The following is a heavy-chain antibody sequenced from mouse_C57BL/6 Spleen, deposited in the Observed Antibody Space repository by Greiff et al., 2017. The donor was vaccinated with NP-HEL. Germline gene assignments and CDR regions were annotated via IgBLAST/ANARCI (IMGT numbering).Heavy chain of an antibody. J-gene: IGHJ4*01. CDR2: ISYDGSN. CDR1: GYSITSGYY. D-gene: IGHD1-1*01. V-gene: IGHV3-6*01. CDR3: ARWGTTVVASYYYAMDY. Sequence: EVHLVESGPGLVKPSQSLSLTCSVTGYSITSGYYWNWIRQFPGNKLEWMGYISYDGSNNYNPSLKNRISITRDTSKNQFFLKLNSVTTEDTATYYCARWGTTVVASYYYAMDYWGQGTSVTVSS.